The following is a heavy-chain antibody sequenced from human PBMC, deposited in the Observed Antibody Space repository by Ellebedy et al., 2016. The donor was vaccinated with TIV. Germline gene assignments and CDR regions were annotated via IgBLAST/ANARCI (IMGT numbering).Heavy chain of an antibody. Sequence: PGRSLRLSCKGSGYSFTSYWIGWVRQMPGKGLEWMGIIYPGDSDTRYSPSFQGQVTISADKSISTAYLQWSSLKASDTAMYYCAREIAAAGTGRDAFDIWGQGTMVTVSS. CDR1: GYSFTSYW. D-gene: IGHD6-13*01. CDR3: AREIAAAGTGRDAFDI. V-gene: IGHV5-51*01. J-gene: IGHJ3*02. CDR2: IYPGDSDT.